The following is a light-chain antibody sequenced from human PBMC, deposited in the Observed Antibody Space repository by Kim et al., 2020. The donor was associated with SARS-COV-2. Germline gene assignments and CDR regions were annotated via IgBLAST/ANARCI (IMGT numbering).Light chain of an antibody. CDR2: GAS. CDR3: QQSYSTPRT. J-gene: IGKJ1*01. Sequence: GDRVTITCRASQSISSYLSWYQEKPRKAPKLLIYGASSLQSGVPSRFSGSGSGTDFTLTISSLQPEDFATYYCQQSYSTPRTFG. CDR1: QSISSY. V-gene: IGKV1-39*01.